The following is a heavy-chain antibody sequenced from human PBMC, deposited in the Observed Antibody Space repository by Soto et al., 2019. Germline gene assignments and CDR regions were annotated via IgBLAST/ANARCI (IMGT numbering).Heavy chain of an antibody. Sequence: SVKVSCKASGGTFSSYAISWVRQAPGQGLEWMGGIIPIFGTANYAQKFQGRVTITADESTSTAYMELSSLRSEDTAVYYCARSYDSSGYRFDYWGQGTLVTVSS. V-gene: IGHV1-69*13. CDR2: IIPIFGTA. CDR3: ARSYDSSGYRFDY. CDR1: GGTFSSYA. D-gene: IGHD3-22*01. J-gene: IGHJ4*02.